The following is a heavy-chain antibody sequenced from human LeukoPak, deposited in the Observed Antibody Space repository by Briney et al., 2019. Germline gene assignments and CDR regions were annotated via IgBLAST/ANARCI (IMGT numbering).Heavy chain of an antibody. CDR1: GFTVSSNY. V-gene: IGHV3-53*01. D-gene: IGHD2-15*01. Sequence: GGSLRLSCAVSGFTVSSNYMSWVRQAPGKGLEWVSLIHSGGTTDYADSVKDRFTISRDYSKNTVNLQINSLRAEDTAVYYRARERRYCSGDNCYSGLDYWGQGTLVTVSS. CDR3: ARERRYCSGDNCYSGLDY. CDR2: IHSGGTT. J-gene: IGHJ4*02.